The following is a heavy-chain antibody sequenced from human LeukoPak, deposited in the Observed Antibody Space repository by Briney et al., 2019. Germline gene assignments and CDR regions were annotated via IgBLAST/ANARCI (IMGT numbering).Heavy chain of an antibody. CDR3: AKDTYCSGGSCYNGYDAFDI. J-gene: IGHJ3*02. CDR1: GFTFSSYA. D-gene: IGHD2-15*01. V-gene: IGHV3-23*01. CDR2: ISGSGGST. Sequence: GGSLRLSCAASGFTFSSYAMSWVRQAPGKGLEWVSAISGSGGSTYYADSEKGRFTISRDNSKNTLYLQMNSLRAEDTAVYYCAKDTYCSGGSCYNGYDAFDIWGRGTMVTVSS.